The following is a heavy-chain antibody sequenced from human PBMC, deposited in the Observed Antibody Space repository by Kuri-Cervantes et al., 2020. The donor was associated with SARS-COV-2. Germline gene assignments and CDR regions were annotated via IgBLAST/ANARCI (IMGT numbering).Heavy chain of an antibody. CDR1: GFTFSSYG. Sequence: LSLTCAASGFTFSSYGMHWVRQAPGKGLEWVAFVRYDGSNQYYVDSVKGRFTISRDISKNTLYLQMNSLRAEDTAVYYCARGATIFAGAFDIWGQGTMVTVSS. D-gene: IGHD3-9*01. CDR2: VRYDGSNQ. CDR3: ARGATIFAGAFDI. V-gene: IGHV3-30*02. J-gene: IGHJ3*02.